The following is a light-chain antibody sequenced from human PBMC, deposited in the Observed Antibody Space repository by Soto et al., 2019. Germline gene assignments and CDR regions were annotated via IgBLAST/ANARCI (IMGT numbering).Light chain of an antibody. J-gene: IGLJ1*01. CDR1: SSNIGAGYD. Sequence: QSVLTQPPSVSGAPGQRVTISCTGSSSNIGAGYDVHWYQQLPGTAPKLLIYGNSNRPSGVPDRFSGSKSGTSASLAITGLQAGVVVDNYAQSYATSWGAFYVSEVGTKVTV. CDR3: QSYATSWGAFYV. CDR2: GNS. V-gene: IGLV1-40*01.